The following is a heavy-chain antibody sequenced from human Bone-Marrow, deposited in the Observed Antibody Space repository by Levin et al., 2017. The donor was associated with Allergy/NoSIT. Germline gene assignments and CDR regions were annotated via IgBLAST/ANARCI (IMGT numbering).Heavy chain of an antibody. D-gene: IGHD1-14*01. CDR3: ARERNLGPEDIPLDY. CDR1: GFTFGDYA. V-gene: IGHV3-9*01. J-gene: IGHJ4*02. CDR2: ISWKSDTL. Sequence: SLKISCAASGFTFGDYAMHWVRQVPGRGLEWVSSISWKSDTLDYADSVKGRFTISRDNAKNSLYLQMTSLRTDDTAFYYCARERNLGPEDIPLDYWGQGTLVTVSS.